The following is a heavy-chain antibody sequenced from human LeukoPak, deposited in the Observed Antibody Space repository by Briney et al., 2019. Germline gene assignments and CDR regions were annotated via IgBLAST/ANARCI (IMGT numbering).Heavy chain of an antibody. J-gene: IGHJ3*02. CDR3: ARLSSGALDAFDI. V-gene: IGHV3-23*01. D-gene: IGHD2-21*02. Sequence: GGSLRLSCAASGFTFSSYGMSWVRQAPGKGLEWVSAISGSGGSTYYADSVKGRFTISRDNSKNTLYLQMNSLRAEDTAVYYCARLSSGALDAFDIWGQGTMVTVSS. CDR1: GFTFSSYG. CDR2: ISGSGGST.